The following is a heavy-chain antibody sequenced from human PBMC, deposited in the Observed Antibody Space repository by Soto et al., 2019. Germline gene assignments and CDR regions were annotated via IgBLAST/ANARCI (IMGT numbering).Heavy chain of an antibody. CDR1: GFTFSSYA. J-gene: IGHJ4*02. Sequence: QVQLVESGGGVVQPGTSLRLSCAASGFTFSSYAMHWVRQAPGKGLEWVAVISYDGSDDYYADSVKGRFTISRDNSKNTLYLQMNSLRADDTAVYYCARGLSDYVWGSYRDYFDYWGQGTLVTVSS. V-gene: IGHV3-30-3*01. CDR3: ARGLSDYVWGSYRDYFDY. CDR2: ISYDGSDD. D-gene: IGHD3-16*02.